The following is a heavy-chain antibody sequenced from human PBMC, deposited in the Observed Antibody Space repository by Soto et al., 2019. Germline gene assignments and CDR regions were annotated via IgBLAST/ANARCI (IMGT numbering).Heavy chain of an antibody. V-gene: IGHV3-30-3*01. D-gene: IGHD6-19*01. Sequence: QLHLVESGGGVVRPGESLRLSCVDSGFSFRTYPMHWVRQAPGKGREWVALISYDGSSEAYGESVRDRFTVSRDNSKNTLYLQLNSLRPEDTAVYYCATSSGYLNYFDYWGQGTLVTVSS. CDR3: ATSSGYLNYFDY. CDR1: GFSFRTYP. J-gene: IGHJ4*02. CDR2: ISYDGSSE.